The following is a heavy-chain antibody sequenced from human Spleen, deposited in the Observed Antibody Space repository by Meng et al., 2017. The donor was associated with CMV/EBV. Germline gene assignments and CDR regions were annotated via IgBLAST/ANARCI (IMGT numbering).Heavy chain of an antibody. CDR2: INPNSGGT. J-gene: IGHJ5*02. CDR1: YIFSTYA. D-gene: IGHD3-22*01. Sequence: YIFSTYAIHWVRQAPGQGLEWMGRINPNSGGTNYAQKFQGRVTMTRDTSISTAYMELSRLRSDDTAVYYCARADRTYYYDSSYWFDPWGQGTLVTVSS. CDR3: ARADRTYYYDSSYWFDP. V-gene: IGHV1-2*06.